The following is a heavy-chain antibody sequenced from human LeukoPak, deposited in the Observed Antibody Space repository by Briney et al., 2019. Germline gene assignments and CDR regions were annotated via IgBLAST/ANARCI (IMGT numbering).Heavy chain of an antibody. Sequence: ASVKVSCKASGYTFTSYGISWVRQAPGQGLEWMGWISAYNGNTNYAQKLQGRVTMTTDTSTSTAYMELRSLRSDDSAVYYCARVPYGDYPFDYWGQGTLVTVPS. CDR1: GYTFTSYG. J-gene: IGHJ4*02. CDR2: ISAYNGNT. V-gene: IGHV1-18*01. D-gene: IGHD4-17*01. CDR3: ARVPYGDYPFDY.